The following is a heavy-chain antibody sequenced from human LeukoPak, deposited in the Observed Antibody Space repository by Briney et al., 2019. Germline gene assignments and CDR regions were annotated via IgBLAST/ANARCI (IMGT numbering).Heavy chain of an antibody. J-gene: IGHJ4*02. Sequence: ASVKVSCKASGYTFTKYGISWVRQAPGQGLEWLGWISGYNGDTNYAQRLQGRVTMTTDTSTSTAYMELRSLRSDDTAVYYCARDYVQGYFDYWGQGTLVTVSS. D-gene: IGHD3-10*02. CDR3: ARDYVQGYFDY. CDR1: GYTFTKYG. CDR2: ISGYNGDT. V-gene: IGHV1-18*01.